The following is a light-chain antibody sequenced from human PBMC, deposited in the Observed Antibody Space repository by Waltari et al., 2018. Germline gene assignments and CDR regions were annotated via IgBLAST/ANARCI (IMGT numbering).Light chain of an antibody. CDR1: GSNIGNNY. V-gene: IGLV1-51*01. CDR2: ENN. Sequence: QSVLTQPPSVSAAPGQKVTISCSGTGSNIGNNYVSWYQQFPGTAPKLLIFENNKRPSGIPGRFSGSKSGTSATLVITGRQTGDEADYYCGTWDTSLSKVFGGGTKLTVL. J-gene: IGLJ2*01. CDR3: GTWDTSLSKV.